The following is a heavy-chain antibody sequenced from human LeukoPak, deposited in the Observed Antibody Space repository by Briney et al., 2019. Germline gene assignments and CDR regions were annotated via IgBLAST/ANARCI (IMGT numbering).Heavy chain of an antibody. V-gene: IGHV1-46*03. J-gene: IGHJ3*02. D-gene: IGHD3-10*01. CDR1: GYTFTSYY. Sequence: GASVKVSCKASGYTFTSYYMHWVLQAPGQGLEWMGIINPSGGSTSYAQKFQGRVTMTRDTYRSTVYMELSSLRSEDTAVYYCARDPFGQGECAFDIWGQGTMVTVSS. CDR2: INPSGGST. CDR3: ARDPFGQGECAFDI.